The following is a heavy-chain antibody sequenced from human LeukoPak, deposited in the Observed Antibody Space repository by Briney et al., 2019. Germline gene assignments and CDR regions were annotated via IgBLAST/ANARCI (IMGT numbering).Heavy chain of an antibody. Sequence: GGSLRLSCAASGFTFSSYAMSWVRQAPGKGLEWVSAISGSGGSTYYADSVKGRFTISRDNSKNTLYLQMNSLRAEDTAVYYCAKDLGLYSGSYPFDYWGQGTLVTVSS. CDR1: GFTFSSYA. D-gene: IGHD1-26*01. V-gene: IGHV3-23*01. CDR3: AKDLGLYSGSYPFDY. CDR2: ISGSGGST. J-gene: IGHJ4*02.